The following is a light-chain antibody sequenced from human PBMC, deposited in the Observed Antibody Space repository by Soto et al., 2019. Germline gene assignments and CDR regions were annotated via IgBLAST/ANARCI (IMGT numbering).Light chain of an antibody. V-gene: IGLV2-8*01. CDR1: XXDXDGYNC. J-gene: IGLJ2*01. CDR3: SSYAGSSVPVA. CDR2: DVT. Sequence: QSALTQPPSASGSPGQSVTIXXTGXXXDXDGYNCVYWYQQHPGKAPKLMIYDVTKRPSGVPDRFSGSKSGNPASLTVSGLQADDEADYYCSSYAGSSVPVAFGGGTKVTVL.